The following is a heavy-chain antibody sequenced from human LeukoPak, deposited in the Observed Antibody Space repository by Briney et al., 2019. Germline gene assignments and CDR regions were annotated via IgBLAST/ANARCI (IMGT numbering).Heavy chain of an antibody. D-gene: IGHD3-10*01. CDR1: GGSISSSSYY. CDR3: ARLPNRITMVRGVIIFDFYYYYCMDV. CDR2: IYYSGST. V-gene: IGHV4-39*01. J-gene: IGHJ6*03. Sequence: SETLSLTCTVSGGSISSSSYYWGWIRQPPGKGLEWIGSIYYSGSTYYNPSLKSRVTISVDTSKNQFSLKLSSVTAADTAVYYCARLPNRITMVRGVIIFDFYYYYCMDVWGKGTTVTISS.